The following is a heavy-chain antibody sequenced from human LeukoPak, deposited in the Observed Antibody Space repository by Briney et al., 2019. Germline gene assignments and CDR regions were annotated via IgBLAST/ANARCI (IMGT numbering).Heavy chain of an antibody. Sequence: GSVEGSFQASGYPFTSYYIHWVRPAPGQGLGWMGIINPSGGSTSYAQKFQGRVTMTRDTSTSTVYMELSSLRSEDTAVYYCARDGFVVVPAAKYYFDYWGQGTLVTVSS. V-gene: IGHV1-46*01. J-gene: IGHJ4*02. CDR3: ARDGFVVVPAAKYYFDY. CDR2: INPSGGST. D-gene: IGHD2-2*01. CDR1: GYPFTSYY.